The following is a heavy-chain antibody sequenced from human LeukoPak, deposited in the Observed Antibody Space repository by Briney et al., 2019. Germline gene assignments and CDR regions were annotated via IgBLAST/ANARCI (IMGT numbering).Heavy chain of an antibody. D-gene: IGHD3-22*01. CDR2: IYSGGST. Sequence: GGSLRLSCAASGFTVSSTYVSWVRQAPGKGLEWVSVIYSGGSTYYADSVKGRFTISRDNSKNTLYLQMNSLRTEDTAVYYCARDYYDSSGYYPDAFDIWGQGTMVTVSS. CDR1: GFTVSSTY. CDR3: ARDYYDSSGYYPDAFDI. J-gene: IGHJ3*02. V-gene: IGHV3-53*01.